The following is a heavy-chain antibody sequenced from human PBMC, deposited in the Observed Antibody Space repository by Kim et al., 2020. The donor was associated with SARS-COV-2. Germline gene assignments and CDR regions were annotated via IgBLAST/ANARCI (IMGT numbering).Heavy chain of an antibody. CDR3: ARAKVDWLLYSYGMDV. Sequence: GGSLRLSCAASGFTFSSYEMNWVRQAPGKGLEWVSYISSSGSTIYYADYVKGRFTISRDNDKNSLYLQMNSLRAEDTAVYYCARAKVDWLLYSYGMDVWGQGTTLTVLS. CDR2: ISSSGSTI. CDR1: GFTFSSYE. V-gene: IGHV3-48*03. D-gene: IGHD3-9*01. J-gene: IGHJ6*01.